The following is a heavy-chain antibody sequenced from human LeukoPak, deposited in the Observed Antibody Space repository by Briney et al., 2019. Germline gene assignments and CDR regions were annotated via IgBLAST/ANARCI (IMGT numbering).Heavy chain of an antibody. CDR1: GGSFNTYY. CDR2: INHSGNS. Sequence: SVTLSLTCAVSGGSFNTYYWSWIRQPPGKGLEWIGEINHSGNSNYNPSLKSRLTISIDTSKKQFSLRMSSVTAADTAVYYCARGRITNYYDSSDHAYRSYHYMDVWGKGTMVAVSS. J-gene: IGHJ6*03. CDR3: ARGRITNYYDSSDHAYRSYHYMDV. V-gene: IGHV4-34*01. D-gene: IGHD3-22*01.